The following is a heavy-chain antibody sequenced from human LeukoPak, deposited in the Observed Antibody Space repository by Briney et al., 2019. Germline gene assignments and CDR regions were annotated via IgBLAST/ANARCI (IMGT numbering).Heavy chain of an antibody. CDR2: INHNGNVN. CDR3: ARGGGLDV. CDR1: GFTFSSYW. Sequence: GGSLRLSCAASGFTFSSYWMNWARQAPGKGLEWVASINHNGNVNYYVDSVKGRFTISGDNAKNSLYLQMSNLRVEDTAVYFCARGGGLDVWGQGATVTVSS. J-gene: IGHJ6*02. V-gene: IGHV3-7*03. D-gene: IGHD3-16*01.